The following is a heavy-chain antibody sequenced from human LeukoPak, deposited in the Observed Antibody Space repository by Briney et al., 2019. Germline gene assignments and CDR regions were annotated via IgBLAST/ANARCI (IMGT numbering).Heavy chain of an antibody. V-gene: IGHV3-23*01. CDR3: AKDHLPGIVVADRDY. J-gene: IGHJ4*02. Sequence: GGSLRLSCAASGFTFSSYAMSWVRQAPVKGLEWVSAISGSGGTSYYADSVKGRFTISRDNSKNTLYLQINSLRAEDTALYYCAKDHLPGIVVADRDYWGQGTLVTVSS. D-gene: IGHD6-19*01. CDR1: GFTFSSYA. CDR2: ISGSGGTS.